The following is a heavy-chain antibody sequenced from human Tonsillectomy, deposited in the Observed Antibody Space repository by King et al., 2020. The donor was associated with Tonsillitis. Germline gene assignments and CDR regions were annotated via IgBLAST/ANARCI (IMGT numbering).Heavy chain of an antibody. V-gene: IGHV3-33*01. D-gene: IGHD5-18*01. CDR2: IWYDGSNK. CDR3: ARSRSEYSDGSYSPGFSMDV. Sequence: QLVQSGGGVVQPGRSLRLSCAASGFTFSSYGMHWVRQAPGKGLEWVAVIWYDGSNKYYADSVKGRFTISRDNSKNTLYLQMNSLRAEDTAVYYCARSRSEYSDGSYSPGFSMDVWGQGTTVTVSS. CDR1: GFTFSSYG. J-gene: IGHJ6*02.